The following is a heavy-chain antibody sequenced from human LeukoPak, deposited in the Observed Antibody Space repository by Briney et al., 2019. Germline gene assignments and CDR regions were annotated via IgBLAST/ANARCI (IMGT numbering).Heavy chain of an antibody. Sequence: GGSLRLSCAASGFTFSNYAMNWVRQAPGKGLEWVAVISYDGNNKYYADSVKGRFTISRDNSKNTLYLQMNSLRAEDTALYYCATLPTWGQGTLVTVSS. CDR3: ATLPT. CDR1: GFTFSNYA. D-gene: IGHD4-17*01. CDR2: ISYDGNNK. V-gene: IGHV3-30-3*01. J-gene: IGHJ4*02.